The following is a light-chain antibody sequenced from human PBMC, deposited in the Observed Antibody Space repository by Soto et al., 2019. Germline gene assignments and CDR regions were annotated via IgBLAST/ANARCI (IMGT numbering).Light chain of an antibody. CDR2: GAS. Sequence: EIVMSQSPSTLSVSPGERATLSCRASQSVSVDLAWYQQRPGQAPRLLLYGASTRATGIPVRFSGSGSGTEFSLTISSLQSEDFAFYYCQQYNNWPPWTFGQGTKVDIK. CDR1: QSVSVD. CDR3: QQYNNWPPWT. J-gene: IGKJ1*01. V-gene: IGKV3-15*01.